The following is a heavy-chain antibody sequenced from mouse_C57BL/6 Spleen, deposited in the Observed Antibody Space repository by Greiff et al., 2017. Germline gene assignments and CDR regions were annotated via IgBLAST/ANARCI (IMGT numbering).Heavy chain of an antibody. CDR1: GFTFSDYY. J-gene: IGHJ1*03. Sequence: EVMLVESEGGLVQPGSSMKLSCTASGFTFSDYYMAWVRQVPEKGLEWVANINYDGSSTYYLDSLKSRFIISRDNAKNILYLQMSSLKSEDTATYYCARDQRVYFDVWGTGTTVTVSS. CDR3: ARDQRVYFDV. CDR2: INYDGSST. V-gene: IGHV5-16*01.